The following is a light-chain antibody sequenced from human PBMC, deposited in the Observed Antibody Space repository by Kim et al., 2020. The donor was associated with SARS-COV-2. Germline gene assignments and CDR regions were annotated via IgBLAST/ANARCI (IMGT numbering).Light chain of an antibody. CDR3: SSYTSSSKV. J-gene: IGLJ1*01. CDR1: SSDVVGYNY. V-gene: IGLV2-14*03. Sequence: QSVVTQPASVSGSPGQSITISCTGTSSDVVGYNYVSWYQQHPGKAPKLMIYDVSNRPSGVSNRFSGSKSGNTASLTISGLQAEDEADYYCSSYTSSSKVYGTGTKVTVL. CDR2: DVS.